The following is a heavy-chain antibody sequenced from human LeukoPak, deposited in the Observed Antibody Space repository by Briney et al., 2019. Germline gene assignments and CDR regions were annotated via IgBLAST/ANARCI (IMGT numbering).Heavy chain of an antibody. D-gene: IGHD2-2*02. CDR1: GGSISSADYY. CDR3: ARGLFRVPAAIGWFDP. Sequence: PSETLSLTCTVSGGSISSADYYWSWIRQPPGKGLEWIGYIYYSGSTYYNPSLKSRVTISVDTSENQFSLKLSSVTAADTAVYFCARGLFRVPAAIGWFDPWGQGTLVTVSS. J-gene: IGHJ5*02. CDR2: IYYSGST. V-gene: IGHV4-30-4*01.